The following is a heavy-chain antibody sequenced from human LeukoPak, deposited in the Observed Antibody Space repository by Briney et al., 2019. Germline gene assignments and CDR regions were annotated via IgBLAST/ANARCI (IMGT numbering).Heavy chain of an antibody. D-gene: IGHD1-26*01. Sequence: ASVKVSCKASGGTFSSYAISWVRQAPGQGLEWMGGIIPIFGTANYAQKFQGRVTITADTSTSTAYMELRSLRSDDTAVYYCARRRVGATTQDAFDIWGQGTMVTVSS. CDR1: GGTFSSYA. J-gene: IGHJ3*02. CDR2: IIPIFGTA. V-gene: IGHV1-69*06. CDR3: ARRRVGATTQDAFDI.